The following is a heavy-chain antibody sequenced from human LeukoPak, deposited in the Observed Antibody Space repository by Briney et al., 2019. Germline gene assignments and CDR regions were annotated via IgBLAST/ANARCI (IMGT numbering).Heavy chain of an antibody. J-gene: IGHJ4*02. Sequence: GGSLRLSCAASGFTFSSYGMHWVRQAPGKGLEWVAVIWYDGSNKYYADSVKGRFTISRDNSKNTLYLQMNSLRAEDTAVYYCAKDWRYCSSTSCRPIYFDYWGQGTLVTVSS. V-gene: IGHV3-33*06. CDR1: GFTFSSYG. D-gene: IGHD2-2*01. CDR3: AKDWRYCSSTSCRPIYFDY. CDR2: IWYDGSNK.